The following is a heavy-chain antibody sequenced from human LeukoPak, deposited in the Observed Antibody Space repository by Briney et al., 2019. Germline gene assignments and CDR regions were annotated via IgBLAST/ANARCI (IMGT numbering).Heavy chain of an antibody. V-gene: IGHV1-2*02. Sequence: ASVEVSCKASGYTFTGYYMHWVRQAPGQGLEWMGWINPNSGGTNYAQKFQGRVTMTRDTSISTAYMELSRLRSDDTAVYYCARDDCSSTSCKRMDVWGKGTTVTVSS. CDR3: ARDDCSSTSCKRMDV. D-gene: IGHD2-2*01. CDR2: INPNSGGT. CDR1: GYTFTGYY. J-gene: IGHJ6*04.